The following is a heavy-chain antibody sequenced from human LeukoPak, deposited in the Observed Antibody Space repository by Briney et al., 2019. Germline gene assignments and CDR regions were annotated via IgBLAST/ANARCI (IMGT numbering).Heavy chain of an antibody. CDR1: GLTFSDYY. D-gene: IGHD3-3*01. V-gene: IGHV3-11*01. CDR3: ARDAQRFLEWLLYGGNWFDP. Sequence: GGSLRLSCAASGLTFSDYYMSWIRQAPGKGLEWVSYISSSGSTIYYADSVKGRFTISRDNAKNSLYLQMNSLRAEDTAVYYCARDAQRFLEWLLYGGNWFDPWGQGTLVTVSS. CDR2: ISSSGSTI. J-gene: IGHJ5*02.